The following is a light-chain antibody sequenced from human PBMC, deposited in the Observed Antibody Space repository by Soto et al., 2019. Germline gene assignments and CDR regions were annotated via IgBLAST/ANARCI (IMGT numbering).Light chain of an antibody. CDR1: QSISGT. CDR3: QQYDKWPRT. J-gene: IGKJ1*01. CDR2: GAS. Sequence: EIVMTQSPATLSVSPGGRATLSCRASQSISGTLAWYQQKPGQAPRLLIYGASTRATSFPARFSGSGSATEFTLTISNLQSEDFAVYHCQQYDKWPRTFGQGTKVDIK. V-gene: IGKV3-15*01.